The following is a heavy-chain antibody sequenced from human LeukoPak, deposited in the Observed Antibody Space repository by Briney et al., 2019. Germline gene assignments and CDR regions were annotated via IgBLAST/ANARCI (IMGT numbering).Heavy chain of an antibody. Sequence: GGSLRLSCSASGFTFTSHVMHWVRQAPGKGLQYVSGISMNVQTTYYAGSVKGRFAISRDSSKNTVYLQMNSLTAEDTAVYYCVREGLERRTNFDYWGQGTLVSVSS. CDR3: VREGLERRTNFDY. J-gene: IGHJ4*02. V-gene: IGHV3-64D*06. CDR2: ISMNVQTT. CDR1: GFTFTSHV. D-gene: IGHD1-1*01.